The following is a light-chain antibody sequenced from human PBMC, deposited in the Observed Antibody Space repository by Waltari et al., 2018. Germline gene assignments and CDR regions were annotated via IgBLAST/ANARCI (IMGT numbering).Light chain of an antibody. CDR1: DSDVGAYDF. J-gene: IGLJ1*01. CDR2: EVS. CDR3: SSYTTSSAPGV. Sequence: QSALTQPASVSGSPGQSITISCSGPDSDVGAYDFVSWYQQHPGKAPHLIIYEVSNRPSGISNRFSASKSGNTASLTIPGLQAEDEADYYCSSYTTSSAPGVFGTGTRVTVL. V-gene: IGLV2-14*01.